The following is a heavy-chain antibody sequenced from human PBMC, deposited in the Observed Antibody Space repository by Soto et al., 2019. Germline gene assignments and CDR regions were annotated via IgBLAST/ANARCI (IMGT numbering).Heavy chain of an antibody. D-gene: IGHD6-19*01. CDR1: GLIFSDYK. CDR3: AMLGGWSGGSSGMDV. V-gene: IGHV3-72*01. J-gene: IGHJ6*02. CDR2: IRRKANSYTT. Sequence: EVQLVGSGGGLVQPGGSLGLSFAASGLIFSDYKLDWVRRAQGKGLEWVGRIRRKANSYTTEYAASVKGRFTISRDDSKNSLYLQMNSLKSEDTAVYYCAMLGGWSGGSSGMDVWGQGTTVTVSS.